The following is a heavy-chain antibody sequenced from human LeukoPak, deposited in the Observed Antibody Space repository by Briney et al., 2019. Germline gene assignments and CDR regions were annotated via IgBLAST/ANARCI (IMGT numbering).Heavy chain of an antibody. Sequence: PGGSLRLSCAASGCTFSDYYMSWIRQAPGKGLEWVSYISSSGSTIYYADSVKGRFTISRDNAKNSLYLQMNSLRAEDRAGYYCVRVQPHFYDSSGYPPDYWGQGTLVTVSS. D-gene: IGHD3-22*01. J-gene: IGHJ4*02. CDR1: GCTFSDYY. CDR2: ISSSGSTI. V-gene: IGHV3-11*01. CDR3: VRVQPHFYDSSGYPPDY.